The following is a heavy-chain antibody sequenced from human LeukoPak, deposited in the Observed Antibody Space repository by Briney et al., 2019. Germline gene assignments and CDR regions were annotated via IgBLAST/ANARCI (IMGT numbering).Heavy chain of an antibody. D-gene: IGHD6-13*01. V-gene: IGHV1-2*02. CDR3: ARIKWAAAND. CDR1: GYTFTGYY. CDR2: INPTSGDT. J-gene: IGHJ4*02. Sequence: LVRVSCKASGYTFTGYYMHWVRQAPGQGLEWMGWINPTSGDTNYAQNFQGRVTMTRDTSMNTAYMELSSLRSDDTAVYYCARIKWAAANDWGQGTLVTVSS.